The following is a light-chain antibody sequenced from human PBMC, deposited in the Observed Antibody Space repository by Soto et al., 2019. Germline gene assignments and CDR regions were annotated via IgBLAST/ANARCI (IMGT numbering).Light chain of an antibody. CDR2: DSD. CDR1: PYNIGNNY. V-gene: IGLV1-51*01. J-gene: IGLJ2*01. CDR3: GSWDSRRSAAV. Sequence: QSVLTQPPSVSAAPGQTVTISCSGSPYNIGNNYASWYQQLPGKAPRLLIYDSDKRPSGIPDRVAGSKSGTSATLGITGLQTGDEAYYYCGSWDSRRSAAVFGGGTKLTAL.